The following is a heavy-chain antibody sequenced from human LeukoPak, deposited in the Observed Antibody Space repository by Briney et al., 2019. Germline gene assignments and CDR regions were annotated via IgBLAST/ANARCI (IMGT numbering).Heavy chain of an antibody. V-gene: IGHV4-31*03. Sequence: PSETLSLTCTVSGGSISRGGYYWSWIRQHPGKGLEWIGYIYYSGSTYYNPSLKSRVTISVDTSKNQFSLKLSSVTAADTAVYYCAREVPGDYFDYWGQGTLVTVSS. CDR3: AREVPGDYFDY. J-gene: IGHJ4*02. CDR2: IYYSGST. D-gene: IGHD4-17*01. CDR1: GGSISRGGYY.